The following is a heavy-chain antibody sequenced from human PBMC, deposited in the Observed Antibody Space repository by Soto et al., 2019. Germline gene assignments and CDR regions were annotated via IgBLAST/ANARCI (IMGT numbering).Heavy chain of an antibody. D-gene: IGHD3-16*01. CDR1: GYTFTSYY. V-gene: IGHV1-46*01. J-gene: IGHJ6*02. CDR2: INPSGGST. CDR3: ARDLLRVGELVYGMDV. Sequence: ASVKVSCKASGYTFTSYYMHWVRQAPGQGFEWMGIINPSGGSTSYAQKFQGRVTMTRDTSTSTVYMGLSSLRSEDTAVYYCARDLLRVGELVYGMDVWGQGTTVTVSS.